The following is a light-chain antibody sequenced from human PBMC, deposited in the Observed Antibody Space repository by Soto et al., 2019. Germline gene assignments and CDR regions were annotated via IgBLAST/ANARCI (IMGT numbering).Light chain of an antibody. Sequence: QSVLTQPPSASGAPGQRVTISCSGSASNLGGNYVYWYQQHPGTAPKLVIYRNDQRASGVTDRISGSKSGTSASLAISGLRSEDEADYFCAAWDDNVHGRVFGGGTKLTVL. CDR1: ASNLGGNY. CDR2: RND. V-gene: IGLV1-47*01. CDR3: AAWDDNVHGRV. J-gene: IGLJ3*02.